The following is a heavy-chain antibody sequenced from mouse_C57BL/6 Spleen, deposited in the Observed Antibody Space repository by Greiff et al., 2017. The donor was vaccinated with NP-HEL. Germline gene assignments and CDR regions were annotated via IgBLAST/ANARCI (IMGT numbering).Heavy chain of an antibody. D-gene: IGHD3-2*02. CDR1: GFSLTSYG. CDR2: IWSDGST. V-gene: IGHV2-6*03. CDR3: ARPLDSSGSSGFAY. J-gene: IGHJ3*01. Sequence: VQLQQSGPGLVAPSQSLSITCTVSGFSLTSYGVHWVRQPPGKGLEWLVVIWSDGSTTYNSALKSRLSISKDNSKSQVFLKMNSLQTDDTAMYYWARPLDSSGSSGFAYWGQGTLVTVSA.